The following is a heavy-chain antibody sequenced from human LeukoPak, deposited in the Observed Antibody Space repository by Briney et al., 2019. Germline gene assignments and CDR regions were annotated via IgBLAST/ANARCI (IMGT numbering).Heavy chain of an antibody. CDR1: GFTFSSYS. J-gene: IGHJ4*02. D-gene: IGHD1-26*01. CDR2: ISSSSSYI. V-gene: IGHV3-21*01. Sequence: GGSLRLSCAASGFTFSSYSMNWVRQAPGKGLEWVSSISSSSSYIYYADSVKGRFSISRDNTQNSLSLQMNSLRAEDTAVYYCVREAAATLFDYWGQGTLVTVSS. CDR3: VREAAATLFDY.